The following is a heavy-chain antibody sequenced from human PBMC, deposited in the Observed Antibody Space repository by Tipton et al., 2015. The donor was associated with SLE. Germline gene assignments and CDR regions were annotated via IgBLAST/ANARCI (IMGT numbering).Heavy chain of an antibody. Sequence: TLSLTCTVSGGSISSADYYWSWIRQHPGKGLEWIGYIYYTMSAYYNPSLKSRVIISLDTSKNHFSLKLSSVTAADTAVYYCARVGAASGARYFDPWGQGMLVTVSS. V-gene: IGHV4-31*03. CDR3: ARVGAASGARYFDP. CDR1: GGSISSADYY. J-gene: IGHJ5*02. D-gene: IGHD3-16*01. CDR2: IYYTMSA.